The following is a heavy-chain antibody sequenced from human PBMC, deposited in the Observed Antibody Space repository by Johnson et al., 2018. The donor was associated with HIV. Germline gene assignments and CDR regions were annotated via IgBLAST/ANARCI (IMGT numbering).Heavy chain of an antibody. D-gene: IGHD6-19*01. CDR2: ISYDGSNK. CDR1: GFTFSSYA. J-gene: IGHJ3*02. CDR3: VRDRSIAVAGRRDAFDI. Sequence: VQLLESGGGVVQPGRSLRLSCAASGFTFSSYAMHWVRQAPGKGLEWVAVISYDGSNKYYADSVKGRFTISRDNSKNTLYLQMNSQSAEETAVYYCVRDRSIAVAGRRDAFDIWGQGTMVTVSS. V-gene: IGHV3-30*04.